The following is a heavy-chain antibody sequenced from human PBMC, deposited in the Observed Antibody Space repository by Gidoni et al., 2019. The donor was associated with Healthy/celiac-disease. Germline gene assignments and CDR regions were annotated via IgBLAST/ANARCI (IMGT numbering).Heavy chain of an antibody. CDR2: IRGGGGST. CDR1: GFTCRRDA. V-gene: IGHV3-23*01. J-gene: IGHJ1*01. D-gene: IGHD3-10*01. Sequence: VQLLASGGGLVQPGGSLRPSCAASGFTCRRDAMSWVRQGPGKGLEWVSAIRGGGGSTYYAGSVKGRFTISRDNSKNTLYLQMNSLRAEDTAVYYCAKSSRAVSGDGYFQHWGQGTLVTVFS. CDR3: AKSSRAVSGDGYFQH.